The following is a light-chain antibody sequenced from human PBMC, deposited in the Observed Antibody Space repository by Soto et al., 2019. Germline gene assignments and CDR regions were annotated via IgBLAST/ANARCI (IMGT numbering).Light chain of an antibody. Sequence: QSALTQPASVSGSPGQSITISCTGTSSDVGGYNDVSWYQQHPGKAPKLKIYDVSNRPSGVSNRFSGSKSGNTASLTISGLQAEDEADYYCSSYTSSSTLVFGTGTKLTVL. CDR3: SSYTSSSTLV. J-gene: IGLJ1*01. V-gene: IGLV2-14*01. CDR1: SSDVGGYND. CDR2: DVS.